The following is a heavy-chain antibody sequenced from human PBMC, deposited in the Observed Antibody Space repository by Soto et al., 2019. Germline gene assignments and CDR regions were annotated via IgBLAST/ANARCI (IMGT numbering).Heavy chain of an antibody. CDR3: ARLYGSDIWAGTYFDS. D-gene: IGHD6-19*01. CDR1: GGSMNHGDYY. Sequence: SETLSLTCNVSGGSMNHGDYYWSWVRQSPEKGLEWIGYIYVTGTTYYNPSFKSRVTISVDRSRSQFSLRLTSVTAEDTAVYFCARLYGSDIWAGTYFDSWGQGSLVTVSS. J-gene: IGHJ4*02. CDR2: IYVTGTT. V-gene: IGHV4-30-4*01.